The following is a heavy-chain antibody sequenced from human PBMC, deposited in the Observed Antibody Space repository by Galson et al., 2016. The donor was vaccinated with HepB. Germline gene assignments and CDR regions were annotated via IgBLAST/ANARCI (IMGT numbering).Heavy chain of an antibody. CDR2: IYPGDSDT. CDR1: GYSFTSYG. D-gene: IGHD2-2*01. V-gene: IGHV5-51*01. CDR3: ARRGGYCSSTSCYSDYYGMDV. Sequence: QSGAEVKKPGESLKISCRGSGYSFTSYGIGWVRQMPGRGLEWMGIIYPGDSDTRYSPSFQGQVTISVDKSISTAYLQWSSLKASDTALYYCARRGGYCSSTSCYSDYYGMDVWGQGTTVTVSS. J-gene: IGHJ6*02.